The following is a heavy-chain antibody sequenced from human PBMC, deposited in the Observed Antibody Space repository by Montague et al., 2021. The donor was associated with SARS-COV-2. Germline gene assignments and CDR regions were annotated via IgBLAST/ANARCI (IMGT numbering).Heavy chain of an antibody. D-gene: IGHD3-22*01. CDR2: ISYDGSKK. CDR3: ARDGIGYASNYFYVMDV. J-gene: IGHJ6*02. V-gene: IGHV3-30*04. CDR1: RFTFNTYT. Sequence: SLRLSCAASRFTFNTYTMHWVRQAPGKGLQWVAVISYDGSKKYYIDSVKGRFTISRDNSRNTLSLQMNRLRSEDSAVYYCARDGIGYASNYFYVMDVWGQGTMVTVSS.